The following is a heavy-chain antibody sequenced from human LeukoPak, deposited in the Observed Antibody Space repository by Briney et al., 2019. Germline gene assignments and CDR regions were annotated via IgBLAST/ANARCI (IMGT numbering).Heavy chain of an antibody. D-gene: IGHD2-2*01. Sequence: SVKVSCKASGGTFSSYAISWVRQAPGQGLEWMGGIIPIFGTANYAQKFQGRVTITADKSTSTAYMELSSLRSEDTAVYYCARDVIVVVPAALNWFDPWGQGTLVTVSS. J-gene: IGHJ5*02. CDR3: ARDVIVVVPAALNWFDP. CDR2: IIPIFGTA. CDR1: GGTFSSYA. V-gene: IGHV1-69*06.